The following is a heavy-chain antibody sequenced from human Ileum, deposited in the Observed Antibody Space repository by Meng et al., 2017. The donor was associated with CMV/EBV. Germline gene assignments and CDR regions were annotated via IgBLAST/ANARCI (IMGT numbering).Heavy chain of an antibody. CDR2: INPSSGNA. Sequence: ASGKVSCKASGYTFTNSDINWVRQATGQGPEWMASINPSSGNAGYAQKFQDRVTLSRDIPITTAYMELRSLRSEDTAVYYCVSMGQWGQGTLVTVSS. D-gene: IGHD2/OR15-2a*01. CDR3: VSMGQ. CDR1: GYTFTNSD. J-gene: IGHJ4*02. V-gene: IGHV1-8*01.